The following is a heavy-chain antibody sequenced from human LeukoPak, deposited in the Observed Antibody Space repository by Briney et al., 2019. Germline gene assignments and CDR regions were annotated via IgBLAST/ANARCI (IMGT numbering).Heavy chain of an antibody. J-gene: IGHJ4*02. Sequence: PGGSLRLSCAASGFTFSSYEMNWVRQAPGKGLEWVSYVSSSGSTIYYADSVKGRFTISRDNSKNTLFLQMNSLRPEDTAVYYCAKNRVVFNWNYAYYFDDWGQGTLVTVSS. CDR1: GFTFSSYE. CDR3: AKNRVVFNWNYAYYFDD. V-gene: IGHV3-48*03. CDR2: VSSSGSTI. D-gene: IGHD1-7*01.